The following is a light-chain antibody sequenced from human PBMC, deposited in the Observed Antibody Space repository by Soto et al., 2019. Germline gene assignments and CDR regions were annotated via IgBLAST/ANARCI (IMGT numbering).Light chain of an antibody. Sequence: EIVMTQSPATLSVSLGERATLSRRASQSVSSNLAWYQQKPGQAPRLLIYGASTRATGIPARFSGSGSGTEFTLTISSLQSEDFAVYYCQQYNNWPSWTFGQGT. V-gene: IGKV3-15*01. J-gene: IGKJ1*01. CDR1: QSVSSN. CDR3: QQYNNWPSWT. CDR2: GAS.